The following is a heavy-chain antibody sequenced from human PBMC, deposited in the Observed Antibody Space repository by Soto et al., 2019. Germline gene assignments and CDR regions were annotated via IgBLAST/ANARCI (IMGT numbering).Heavy chain of an antibody. Sequence: ASVKVSCKASGYTFTSYDINWVRQATGQGLEWMGWMNPNSGNTNYAQKLQGRVTMTTDTSTSTAYMELRSLRSDDTAVYYCARDIVVVPAAPDYWGQGTLVTVSS. CDR1: GYTFTSYD. J-gene: IGHJ4*02. CDR3: ARDIVVVPAAPDY. CDR2: MNPNSGNT. D-gene: IGHD2-2*01. V-gene: IGHV1-18*01.